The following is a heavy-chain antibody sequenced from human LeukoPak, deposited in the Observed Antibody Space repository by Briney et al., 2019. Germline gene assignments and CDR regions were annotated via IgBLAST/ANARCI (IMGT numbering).Heavy chain of an antibody. D-gene: IGHD3-22*01. CDR3: ARNPFRTYDSSGYHPD. Sequence: ASVKVSCKASGYTFTTYYIHWVRQAPGQGLEWMGWINPNSGGTNYAQKFQGRVTVTRDTSISTAYMELSSLRSDDTAVYYCARNPFRTYDSSGYHPDWGQGTLVTVSS. J-gene: IGHJ4*02. CDR1: GYTFTTYY. V-gene: IGHV1-2*02. CDR2: INPNSGGT.